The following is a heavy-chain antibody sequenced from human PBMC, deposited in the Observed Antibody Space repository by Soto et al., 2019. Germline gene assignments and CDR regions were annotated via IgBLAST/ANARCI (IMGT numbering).Heavy chain of an antibody. V-gene: IGHV1-69*01. Sequence: QVQLVQSGAEVKKPGSSVKVSCKASGGTFSSYAISWVRQAPGQGLEWMGGIIPIFGTANYAQKFQGRGTITADESTSTANMELSSLRSEDTAVYYCASSYDILTGYYKGDYYYYGMDVWGQGTTVTVSS. CDR3: ASSYDILTGYYKGDYYYYGMDV. D-gene: IGHD3-9*01. CDR2: IIPIFGTA. J-gene: IGHJ6*02. CDR1: GGTFSSYA.